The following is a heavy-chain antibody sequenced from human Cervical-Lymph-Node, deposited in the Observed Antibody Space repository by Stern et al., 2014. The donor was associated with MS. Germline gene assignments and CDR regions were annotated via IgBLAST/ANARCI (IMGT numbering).Heavy chain of an antibody. V-gene: IGHV5-51*01. D-gene: IGHD5-12*01. CDR3: ASFRGSQSDAFDM. Sequence: EVQLVPSGAEVKKAGESLKISCKGYGYSFSSYWIGWVRQMPGKGLEWMGIIYPGDSDTRYSPSFQGQVTISADKTISAAYLQWSRLKASATAMYFCASFRGSQSDAFDMWGQGTMVTVSS. CDR2: IYPGDSDT. CDR1: GYSFSSYW. J-gene: IGHJ3*02.